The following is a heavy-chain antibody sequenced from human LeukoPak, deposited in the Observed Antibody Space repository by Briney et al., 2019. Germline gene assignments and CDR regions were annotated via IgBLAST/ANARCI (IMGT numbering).Heavy chain of an antibody. CDR2: IYYSGST. D-gene: IGHD4-23*01. J-gene: IGHJ4*02. CDR3: ARTYGGNSAGDY. Sequence: SETLSLTCTVSGGSISSSSYYWGWIRQPPGKGLEWIGSIYYSGSTYYNPSLKSRVTISVDTSKNQFSLKLSSVTAADTAVYYCARTYGGNSAGDYWGQGTLVTVSS. V-gene: IGHV4-39*07. CDR1: GGSISSSSYY.